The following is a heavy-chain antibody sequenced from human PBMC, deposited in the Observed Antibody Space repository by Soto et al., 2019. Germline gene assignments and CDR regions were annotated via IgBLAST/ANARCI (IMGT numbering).Heavy chain of an antibody. CDR2: IYTSGRT. CDR3: ATVHNTSRSFDH. CDR1: GGSISPYY. J-gene: IGHJ4*02. Sequence: PSETLSLTCTVSGGSISPYYWSWIRQPAGKGLEWIGRIYTSGRTNYNPSLKSRLTMSVDTSKNQFSLRLRSVTAEDTAVYYCATVHNTSRSFDHWGQGTLVTVSS. D-gene: IGHD1-20*01. V-gene: IGHV4-4*07.